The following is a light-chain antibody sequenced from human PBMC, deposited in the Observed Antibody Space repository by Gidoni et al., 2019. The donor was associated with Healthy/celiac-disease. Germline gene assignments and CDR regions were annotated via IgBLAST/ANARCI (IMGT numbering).Light chain of an antibody. Sequence: QSALTQPRSVSGSPGQSVTISCTGHSSDVVGYNDVSWYQQHPGKAPKLMIYDVSKRPSGVPDRFSGSKSGNTASLTISGLQAEDEADYYCCSYAGSYTFYVVFGGGTKLTVL. CDR1: SSDVVGYND. V-gene: IGLV2-11*01. CDR3: CSYAGSYTFYVV. CDR2: DVS. J-gene: IGLJ2*01.